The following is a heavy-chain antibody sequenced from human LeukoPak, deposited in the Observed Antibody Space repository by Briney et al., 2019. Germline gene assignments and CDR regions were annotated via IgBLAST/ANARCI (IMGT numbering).Heavy chain of an antibody. Sequence: SETLSLTCAVYGGSFSSYYWGWIRQPPGKGLEWIGSIYYSGSIYYSPSLKSRVTISVDTSKNQFSLKLSSVTAADTAVYYCARRDLKDWYFDLWGRGTLVTVSS. CDR2: IYYSGSI. CDR1: GGSFSSYY. CDR3: ARRDLKDWYFDL. V-gene: IGHV4-39*01. J-gene: IGHJ2*01.